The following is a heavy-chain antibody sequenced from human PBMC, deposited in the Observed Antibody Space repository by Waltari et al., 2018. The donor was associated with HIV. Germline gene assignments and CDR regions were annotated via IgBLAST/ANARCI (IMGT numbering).Heavy chain of an antibody. V-gene: IGHV3-30*01. CDR1: GFIFSTSA. J-gene: IGHJ3*02. CDR3: ARAPPYSTRWFYDAFDI. D-gene: IGHD6-13*01. Sequence: QVQLVESGGGVVQPGRPLRLSCAASGFIFSTSAVHWVRQAPGEGLEWVALISYDGSDESYADSVKGRFTISRDNSKNTLYLQMNSLRAEDTAVYYCARAPPYSTRWFYDAFDIWGQGTMVTVSS. CDR2: ISYDGSDE.